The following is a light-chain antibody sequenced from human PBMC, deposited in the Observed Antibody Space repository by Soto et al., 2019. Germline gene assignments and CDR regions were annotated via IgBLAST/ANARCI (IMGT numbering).Light chain of an antibody. CDR1: SSDVGGYNY. J-gene: IGLJ1*01. V-gene: IGLV2-14*01. CDR2: DVS. CDR3: SSYTSSSTYV. Sequence: QSALTQPASVSGSPGQSITISCTGTSSDVGGYNYVSWYVQHPGKAPKLIIYDVSNRPSGVSNRFSGSKSGNTASLTISGLQAEDEVDYYCSSYTSSSTYVFGTGTKLTVL.